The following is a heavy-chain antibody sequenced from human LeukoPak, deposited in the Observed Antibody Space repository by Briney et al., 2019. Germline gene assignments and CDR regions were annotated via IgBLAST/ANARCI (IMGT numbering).Heavy chain of an antibody. Sequence: PGGSLRLSCAASGFTFSSYAMSWVRQAPGKGLEWVSYISSSGSTIYYADSVKGRFTISRDNAKNSVYLQMNSLRAEDTAVYYCARGSRDAFDIWGQGTMATVPS. CDR3: ARGSRDAFDI. CDR2: ISSSGSTI. V-gene: IGHV3-48*03. CDR1: GFTFSSYA. D-gene: IGHD2-2*01. J-gene: IGHJ3*02.